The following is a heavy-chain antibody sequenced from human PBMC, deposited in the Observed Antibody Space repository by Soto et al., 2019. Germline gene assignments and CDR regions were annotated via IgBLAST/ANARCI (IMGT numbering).Heavy chain of an antibody. V-gene: IGHV4-59*08. CDR1: GGSISSYY. CDR3: ARHGSYYDFWSGYSHINWFDP. J-gene: IGHJ5*02. Sequence: SETLSLTCTVSGGSISSYYWSWILQPPGKGLEWIGYIYYSGSTNYNPSLKSRVTISVDTSKNQFSLKLSYVTAADTAVYYCARHGSYYDFWSGYSHINWFDPWGQGTLVTVSS. D-gene: IGHD3-3*01. CDR2: IYYSGST.